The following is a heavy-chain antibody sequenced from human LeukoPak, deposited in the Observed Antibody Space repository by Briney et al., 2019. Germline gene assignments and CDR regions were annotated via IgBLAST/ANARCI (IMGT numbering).Heavy chain of an antibody. D-gene: IGHD6-6*01. V-gene: IGHV1-2*02. CDR3: ARERNSGSSLDI. CDR1: GYTFTGYY. CDR2: IYPYSGDT. J-gene: IGHJ3*02. Sequence: ASVKVSCKASGYTFTGYYIHWVRQAPGQGLEWMGWIYPYSGDTNYAQNFQGRVTMTRDTSISTAYMELSSLKSDDTAVYYCARERNSGSSLDIWGQGTMLTVSS.